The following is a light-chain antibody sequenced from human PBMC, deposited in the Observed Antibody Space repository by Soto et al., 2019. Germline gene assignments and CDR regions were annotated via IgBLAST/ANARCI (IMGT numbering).Light chain of an antibody. Sequence: EIVLTQSPGTLSLSAGERATLSCRASQSVSSNYLAWYQQKPGQAPSLLIYGASRRATGIPDRFRVSGSGTGSNLTISRLEPEDFAVDYCEHYGNSRPEQTFGRGTKVEIK. CDR3: EHYGNSRPEQT. CDR1: QSVSSNY. J-gene: IGKJ1*01. CDR2: GAS. V-gene: IGKV3-20*01.